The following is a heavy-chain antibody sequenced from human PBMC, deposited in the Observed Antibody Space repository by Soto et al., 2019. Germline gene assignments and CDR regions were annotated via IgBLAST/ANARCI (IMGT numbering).Heavy chain of an antibody. CDR1: GFTFSSYW. CDR2: IKQDGSDK. CDR3: ARDYYKYYDSSGYYRSPAY. D-gene: IGHD3-22*01. Sequence: GGSLRLSCAASGFTFSSYWMSWVRQAPGKGLEWVANIKQDGSDKDYADSVKGRFTISRDNSRNTLFLQMNSLRAEDTAVYYCARDYYKYYDSSGYYRSPAYWGQGTLVTVSS. J-gene: IGHJ4*02. V-gene: IGHV3-7*01.